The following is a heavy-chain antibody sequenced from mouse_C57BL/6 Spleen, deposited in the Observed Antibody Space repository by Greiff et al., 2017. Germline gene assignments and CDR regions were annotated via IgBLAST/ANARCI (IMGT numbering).Heavy chain of an antibody. CDR3: AREGTTVVAYDY. J-gene: IGHJ2*01. D-gene: IGHD1-1*01. Sequence: EVQLQESGPGLVKPSQSLSLTCSVTGYSITSGYYWNWIRQFPGNKLEWMGYISYDGSNNYNPSLKNLISITRDTSKNQFFLKLNSVTTEDTATYYCAREGTTVVAYDYWGQGTTLTVSS. CDR1: GYSITSGYY. CDR2: ISYDGSN. V-gene: IGHV3-6*01.